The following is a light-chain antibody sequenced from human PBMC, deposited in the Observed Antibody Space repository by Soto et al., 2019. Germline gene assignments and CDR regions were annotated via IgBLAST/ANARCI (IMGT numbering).Light chain of an antibody. CDR3: QRYSSSTFN. J-gene: IGKJ3*01. Sequence: DIQMTQSPSSLSASVGGRITISCRASQGISNLLAWYQQKPGKAPKLLIYGASTLQSGVPSRISGSGSGTDFTLTISSLQPEDVATHYCQRYSSSTFNSCPGTKVNIK. V-gene: IGKV1-27*01. CDR2: GAS. CDR1: QGISNL.